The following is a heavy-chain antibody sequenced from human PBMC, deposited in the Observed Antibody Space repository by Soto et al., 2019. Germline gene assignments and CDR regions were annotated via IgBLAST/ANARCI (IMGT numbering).Heavy chain of an antibody. D-gene: IGHD2-2*01. V-gene: IGHV1-3*01. CDR3: ARYCSSTSCQLPEYYYYGMDV. J-gene: IGHJ6*02. CDR1: GYTFTNYA. CDR2: ISVGNGNT. Sequence: GASVKVSCKASGYTFTNYAIHWVRQAPGQRLEWMGRISVGNGNTKYSQKFQGRVTMTRDTSISTAYTELRSLRSDDTAVYYCARYCSSTSCQLPEYYYYGMDVWGQGTTVTVSS.